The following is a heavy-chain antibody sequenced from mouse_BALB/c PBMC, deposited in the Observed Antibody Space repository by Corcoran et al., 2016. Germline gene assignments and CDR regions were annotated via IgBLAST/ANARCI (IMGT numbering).Heavy chain of an antibody. V-gene: IGHV9-1*02. D-gene: IGHD2-14*01. CDR2: INTYTGEP. CDR3: ARTEVRMDY. Sequence: QIQLVQSGPELKKPGETVKISCKASGYTFTNYGMNWVKQAPGKGLKWMGWINTYTGEPTYADDFKGRFAISLETSASTAYLQINNLKNEDMATYFCARTEVRMDYWGQGTSVTVSS. J-gene: IGHJ4*01. CDR1: GYTFTNYG.